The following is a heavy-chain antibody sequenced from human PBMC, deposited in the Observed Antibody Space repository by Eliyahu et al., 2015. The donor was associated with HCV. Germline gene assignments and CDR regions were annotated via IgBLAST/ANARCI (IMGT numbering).Heavy chain of an antibody. CDR3: ARAEEGGVRAIIIGKY. J-gene: IGHJ4*02. Sequence: QVQLVESGGGVVQPGRSLRLXXAASGFTFXDYXMHWVRQAXGKGLGWVAVIWYDGSNKYYAESVEGRFTISRDNSKNTLYLQMNSLSAEDTAVYYCARAEEGGVRAIIIGKYWGQGTLVTVSS. D-gene: IGHD3-10*01. V-gene: IGHV3-33*01. CDR2: IWYDGSNK. CDR1: GFTFXDYX.